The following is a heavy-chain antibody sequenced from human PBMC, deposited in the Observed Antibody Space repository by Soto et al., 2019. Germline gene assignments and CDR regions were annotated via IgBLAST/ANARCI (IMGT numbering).Heavy chain of an antibody. D-gene: IGHD6-19*01. CDR2: ISAYNGNT. V-gene: IGHV1-18*01. J-gene: IGHJ4*02. Sequence: QVQLVQSGAEVKKPGASVKVSCKASGYTFTSYGISWVRQAPGQGLEWMGWISAYNGNTNYAQKLQGRVTXXTXTRXSTAYMELRSLRSDDTAVYYCARDRAGYSSGGGDYWGQGTLVTVSS. CDR3: ARDRAGYSSGGGDY. CDR1: GYTFTSYG.